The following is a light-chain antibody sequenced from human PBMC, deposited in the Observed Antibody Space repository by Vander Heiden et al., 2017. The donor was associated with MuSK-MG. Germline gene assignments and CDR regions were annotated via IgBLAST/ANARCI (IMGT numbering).Light chain of an antibody. Sequence: SYELTQPSSVSVCPGQTATITCSGDALPKQYASWYQQRPGQAPVVVIYKDTERPSGSPERFSGSSSGTTVTLTISGVQAEDEADYYCQSADNSGNYVVFGGGTKLTVL. CDR1: ALPKQY. CDR2: KDT. V-gene: IGLV3-25*03. J-gene: IGLJ2*01. CDR3: QSADNSGNYVV.